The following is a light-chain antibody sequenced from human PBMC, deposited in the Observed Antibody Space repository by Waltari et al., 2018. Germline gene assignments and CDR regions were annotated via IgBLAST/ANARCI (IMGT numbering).Light chain of an antibody. V-gene: IGKV3-15*01. CDR2: GAS. CDR1: ESVSFN. J-gene: IGKJ2*01. CDR3: HQYKNRPPYT. Sequence: TQSPATLSVSLGERVTLTGRASESVSFNLAGYQQKPGQTRRLISHGASKRATGVPARFAGSGSRTEFTLIISSLQSEDIAVYYCHQYKNRPPYTFGQGTELAIE.